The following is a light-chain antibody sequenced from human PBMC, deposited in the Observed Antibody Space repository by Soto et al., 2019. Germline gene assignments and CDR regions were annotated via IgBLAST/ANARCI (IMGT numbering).Light chain of an antibody. CDR2: GAS. J-gene: IGKJ2*01. CDR1: QRVNSSY. V-gene: IGKV3-20*01. CDR3: QQYLNSPVT. Sequence: EIVLTQSPDTLYLSPGEGATLSCRASQRVNSSYLAWYQQKPGQAPRLLISGASDRATGVPARVSGSGYGTDFTLTISSLEPEDFAAYYCQQYLNSPVTFGQGTKLQIK.